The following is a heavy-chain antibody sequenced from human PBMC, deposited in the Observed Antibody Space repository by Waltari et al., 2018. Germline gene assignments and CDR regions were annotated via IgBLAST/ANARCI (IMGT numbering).Heavy chain of an antibody. D-gene: IGHD6-19*01. J-gene: IGHJ6*02. V-gene: IGHV4-30-4*01. CDR2: VYSSSGT. CDR3: ARVTAVTGTGGMDV. CDR1: GGSISSRSYY. Sequence: QMQLQQSGPGLVRPSQTLSLTCTVSGGSISSRSYYWSWVRQPPGKGLVWLGYVYSSSGTYDYPSLITRIDISKDTSTNEFSLRVTSMTAADTAVYYCARVTAVTGTGGMDVWGQGTTVIVS.